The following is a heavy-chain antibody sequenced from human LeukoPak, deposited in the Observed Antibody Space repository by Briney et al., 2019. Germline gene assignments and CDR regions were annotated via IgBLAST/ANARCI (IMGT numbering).Heavy chain of an antibody. J-gene: IGHJ3*02. CDR3: ASAVLGYFDSHDAFDI. D-gene: IGHD3-9*01. CDR1: GGTFSSYA. Sequence: SVKVSCKASGGTFSSYAISWVRQAPGQGLEWMGRIIPIFGTANYAQKFQGRVTITTDESTSTAYMELSSLRSEDTAVYYCASAVLGYFDSHDAFDIWGQGTMVTVSS. V-gene: IGHV1-69*05. CDR2: IIPIFGTA.